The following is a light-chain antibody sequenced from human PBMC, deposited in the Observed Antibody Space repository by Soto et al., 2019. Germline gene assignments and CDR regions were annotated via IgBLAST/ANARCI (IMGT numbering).Light chain of an antibody. CDR1: QSVSSSY. CDR3: QQYGSSPTT. V-gene: IGKV3-20*01. Sequence: EIVLTQSPGTLSLSPGEIATISCRDSQSVSSSYLAWYQQKPGQAPRIIIYGASSRATGIPDRFNGSWSGTDFTLTISRLEPEDVAVYYCQQYGSSPTTLGQGTRLEIK. CDR2: GAS. J-gene: IGKJ5*01.